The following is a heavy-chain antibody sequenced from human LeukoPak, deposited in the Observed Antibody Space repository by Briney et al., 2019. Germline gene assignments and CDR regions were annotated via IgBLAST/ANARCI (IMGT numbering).Heavy chain of an antibody. CDR2: ISSSSSYI. Sequence: GGSLRLSCAASGFTFSSYSMNWVRQAPGKGLEWVSSISSSSSYIYYADSVKGRFTISRDNAKNSLYLQMNSLRAEDTALYYCARVRGFELAVAGTAFDYWGQGTLVTVSS. J-gene: IGHJ4*02. V-gene: IGHV3-21*04. CDR1: GFTFSSYS. D-gene: IGHD6-19*01. CDR3: ARVRGFELAVAGTAFDY.